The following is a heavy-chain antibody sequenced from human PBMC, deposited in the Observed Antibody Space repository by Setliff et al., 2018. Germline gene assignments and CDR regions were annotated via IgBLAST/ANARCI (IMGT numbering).Heavy chain of an antibody. Sequence: VASVKVSCKASGYTFTSHYMHWVRQAPGLGLEWMGTINPSSGRTSYAQKFLGRVTMTRDTSTSTVYMDMSSLRSEDTAVYYCARDVFPYHYEGAFDIWGQGTMVTVSS. J-gene: IGHJ3*02. D-gene: IGHD3-22*01. CDR1: GYTFTSHY. CDR3: ARDVFPYHYEGAFDI. CDR2: INPSSGRT. V-gene: IGHV1-46*01.